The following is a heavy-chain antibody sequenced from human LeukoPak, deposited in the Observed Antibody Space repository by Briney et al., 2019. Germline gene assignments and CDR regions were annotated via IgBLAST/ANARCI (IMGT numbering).Heavy chain of an antibody. Sequence: ASVKVSCKASGYTFTGYYMHWVRQAPGQGLEWMGWINPNSGGTNYAQKFQGRVTMTRDTSISTAYMELSRPRSDDTAVYYCARSRYSGSFTIPFDYWGQGTLVTVSS. CDR1: GYTFTGYY. CDR2: INPNSGGT. D-gene: IGHD1-26*01. CDR3: ARSRYSGSFTIPFDY. J-gene: IGHJ4*02. V-gene: IGHV1-2*02.